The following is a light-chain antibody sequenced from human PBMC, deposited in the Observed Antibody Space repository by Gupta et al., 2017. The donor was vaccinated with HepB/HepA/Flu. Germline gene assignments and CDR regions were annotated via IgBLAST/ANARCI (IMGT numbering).Light chain of an antibody. CDR3: QHYGSSRFT. Sequence: EIVLTQSPGTLSLSPGERATLACRASQRVSSKYLAWYQQKPGQAPRLLFSGASGRATGIPDRFSGSGSGTDFTLTISRLEPEDFAVYYCQHYGSSRFTFGPWTKVVIK. J-gene: IGKJ3*01. CDR2: GAS. V-gene: IGKV3-20*01. CDR1: QRVSSKY.